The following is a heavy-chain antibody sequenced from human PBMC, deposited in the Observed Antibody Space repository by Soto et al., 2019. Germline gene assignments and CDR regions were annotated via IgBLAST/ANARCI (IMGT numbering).Heavy chain of an antibody. V-gene: IGHV4-59*01. J-gene: IGHJ4*02. CDR2: IYYSGST. Sequence: PSETLSLTCTVSGGSISSYYWSWIRQPPGKGLEWIGYIYYSGSTNYNPSLKSRVTISVDTSKNQFSLKMSSVTAADTAVFFCARAPPPFYSSSWYYFDYGGQETLVTVSS. CDR3: ARAPPPFYSSSWYYFDY. D-gene: IGHD6-13*01. CDR1: GGSISSYY.